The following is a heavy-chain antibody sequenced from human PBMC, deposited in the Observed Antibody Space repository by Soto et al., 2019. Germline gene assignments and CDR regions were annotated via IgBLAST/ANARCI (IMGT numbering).Heavy chain of an antibody. J-gene: IGHJ5*02. D-gene: IGHD1-1*01. CDR3: ESDGTNTLRDWFDP. CDR1: GASISGFY. V-gene: IGHV4-4*07. Sequence: QVQLQESGPGLVKPSETLSLTCTVSGASISGFYWSWIRKSAGKGLELIGRIYATGTTDYNTSLKSRVMMSVDTSKKQFSLKLRSVTAADTAVYYCESDGTNTLRDWFDPWGQGLSVTVSS. CDR2: IYATGTT.